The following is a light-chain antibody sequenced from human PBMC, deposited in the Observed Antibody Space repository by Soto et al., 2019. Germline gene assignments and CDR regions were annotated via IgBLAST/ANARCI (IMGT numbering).Light chain of an antibody. CDR3: QKYDTAPLT. J-gene: IGKJ4*01. Sequence: DIQVTQSPSSLSASLGDRVSITCRASRDISNYLAWYQQKPGQVPRLLISGASTLHSGVPSRFSGSGSGTDFTLNITSLQPEDIATYFCQKYDTAPLTFGGGTKVDIK. V-gene: IGKV1-27*01. CDR2: GAS. CDR1: RDISNY.